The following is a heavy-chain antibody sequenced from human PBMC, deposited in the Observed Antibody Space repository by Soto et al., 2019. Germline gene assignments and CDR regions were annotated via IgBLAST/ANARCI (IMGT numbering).Heavy chain of an antibody. Sequence: EVQLVESGGGLVQPGGSLRLSCGASGFTFSNHWMSWVRQAPGKGLEWVANIKRDGSEINYVDSVKGRFIISRDNAENSLYLQMSSLRAEDPAVYYCARDYSRIAEAGVFDYWGQGTLVTVSS. J-gene: IGHJ4*02. CDR3: ARDYSRIAEAGVFDY. V-gene: IGHV3-7*05. CDR2: IKRDGSEI. CDR1: GFTFSNHW. D-gene: IGHD6-19*01.